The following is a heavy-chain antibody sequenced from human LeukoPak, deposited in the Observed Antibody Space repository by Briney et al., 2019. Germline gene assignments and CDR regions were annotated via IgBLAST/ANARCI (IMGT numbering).Heavy chain of an antibody. CDR2: ISSSGSTI. CDR3: ARAMRWLPDY. Sequence: PGGSLRLSCAASRFTFSSYEMNWVRQAPGKGLEWVSYISSSGSTIYYADSVKGRFTISRDNAKNSLYLQMNSLRAEDTAVYYCARAMRWLPDYWGQGTLVTVSS. J-gene: IGHJ4*02. D-gene: IGHD5-24*01. V-gene: IGHV3-48*03. CDR1: RFTFSSYE.